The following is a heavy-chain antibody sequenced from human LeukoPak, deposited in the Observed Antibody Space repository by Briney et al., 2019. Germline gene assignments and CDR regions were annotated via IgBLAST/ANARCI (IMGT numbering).Heavy chain of an antibody. D-gene: IGHD3-10*01. V-gene: IGHV3-23*01. CDR2: ISGSSGNT. J-gene: IGHJ4*02. CDR3: AKDRAYYASGSIIDY. CDR1: GFTFSNYA. Sequence: RGSLRLSCAASGFTFSNYAITWVRQAPGKGLEWISGISGSSGNTYCADSVKGRFTISRDNSQNTLYLQMNSLRAEGTAVYNCAKDRAYYASGSIIDYWGQGTLVTVSS.